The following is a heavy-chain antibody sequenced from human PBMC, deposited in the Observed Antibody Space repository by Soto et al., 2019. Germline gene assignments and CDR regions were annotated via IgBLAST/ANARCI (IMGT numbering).Heavy chain of an antibody. CDR3: ARDYYGSGGYYYYYGMDV. V-gene: IGHV1-8*01. D-gene: IGHD3-10*01. Sequence: ASVKVSCKASGYTFTSYDINWVRQATGQGLEWMGLMNPNSGNTSYAQKFQGRVTMTRDTSTSTVYMELSSLRSEDTAVYYCARDYYGSGGYYYYYGMDVWGQGTTVTVSS. J-gene: IGHJ6*02. CDR1: GYTFTSYD. CDR2: MNPNSGNT.